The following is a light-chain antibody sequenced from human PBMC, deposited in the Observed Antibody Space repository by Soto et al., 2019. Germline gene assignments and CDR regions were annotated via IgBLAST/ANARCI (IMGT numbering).Light chain of an antibody. CDR2: LGS. CDR3: MQALPPPWT. CDR1: QSLLHSNGYNY. V-gene: IGKV2-28*01. Sequence: DIVMTQSPLSLPVTPGEPASISCRSSQSLLHSNGYNYLDWYLQKPVQSPQLLIYLGSDRASGVPDRFSGSGSGKDFTLKISRVEAEDVGVYYCMQALPPPWTFGQGTKVEIK. J-gene: IGKJ1*01.